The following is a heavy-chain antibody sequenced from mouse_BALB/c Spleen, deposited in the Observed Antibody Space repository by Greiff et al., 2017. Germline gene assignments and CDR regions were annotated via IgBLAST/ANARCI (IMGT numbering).Heavy chain of an antibody. J-gene: IGHJ1*01. CDR2: IRNKANGYTT. D-gene: IGHD1-1*01. CDR3: ARGKDYYGSSYWYFDV. Sequence: EVKLMESGGGLVQPGGSLRLSCATSGFTFTDYYMSWVRQPPGKALEWLGFIRNKANGYTTEYSASVKGRFTISRDNSQSILYLQMNTLRAEDSATYYCARGKDYYGSSYWYFDVWGAGTTVTVSS. CDR1: GFTFTDYY. V-gene: IGHV7-3*02.